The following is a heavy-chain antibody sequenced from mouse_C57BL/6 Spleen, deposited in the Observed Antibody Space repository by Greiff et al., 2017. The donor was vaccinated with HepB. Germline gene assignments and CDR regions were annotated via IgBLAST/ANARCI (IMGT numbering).Heavy chain of an antibody. CDR3: ARAGYYGSSLVGFDV. J-gene: IGHJ1*03. CDR1: GYTFTSYW. V-gene: IGHV1-53*01. Sequence: QVQLKQPGTELVKPGASVKLSCKASGYTFTSYWMHWVKQRPGQGLEWIGNINPSNGGTNYNEKFKSKATLTVDKSSSTAYMQLSSLTSEDSAVYYCARAGYYGSSLVGFDVWGTGTTVTVAS. D-gene: IGHD1-1*01. CDR2: INPSNGGT.